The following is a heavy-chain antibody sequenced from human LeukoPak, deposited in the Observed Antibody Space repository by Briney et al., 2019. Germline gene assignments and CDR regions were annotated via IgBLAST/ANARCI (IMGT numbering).Heavy chain of an antibody. CDR1: GFTFSSYE. Sequence: GGSLRLSCVASGFTFSSYEMNWVRQAPGKGLEWVSYISSSGSTIYYADSVKGRFTISRDNAKNSLYLQMKSLRAEDTAVYYCARDSRGCGGGSCYLDYWGQGTLVTVSS. D-gene: IGHD2-15*01. V-gene: IGHV3-48*03. J-gene: IGHJ4*02. CDR3: ARDSRGCGGGSCYLDY. CDR2: ISSSGSTI.